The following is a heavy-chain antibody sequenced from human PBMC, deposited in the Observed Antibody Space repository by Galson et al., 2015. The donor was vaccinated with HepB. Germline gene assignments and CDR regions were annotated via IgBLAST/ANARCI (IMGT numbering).Heavy chain of an antibody. CDR3: AKTGGSFWGLDY. Sequence: SLRLSCAASGFTFSSYAMSWVRQAPGKGLEWVSTICGSGGCTNHPDTVSGRFTVSRDNSRNTLYLQMNSLRADDTAVYYCAKTGGSFWGLDYWGKGTLVTVSS. CDR2: ICGSGGCT. D-gene: IGHD2-15*01. J-gene: IGHJ4*02. CDR1: GFTFSSYA. V-gene: IGHV3-23*01.